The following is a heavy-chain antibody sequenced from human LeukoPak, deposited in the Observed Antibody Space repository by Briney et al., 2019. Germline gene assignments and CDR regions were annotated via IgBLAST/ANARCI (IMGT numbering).Heavy chain of an antibody. CDR2: IDPNNGDT. Sequence: GASVKVSCKASGYTFTDYYVHWVRQAPGQGPEWMGRIDPNNGDTKYAQKFQGRVTLTSDTSISTAYIDLSRLTSDDTAVYYCARGLWGSDFDSWGQGPWSPSPQ. J-gene: IGHJ4*02. CDR3: ARGLWGSDFDS. CDR1: GYTFTDYY. D-gene: IGHD3-16*01. V-gene: IGHV1-2*02.